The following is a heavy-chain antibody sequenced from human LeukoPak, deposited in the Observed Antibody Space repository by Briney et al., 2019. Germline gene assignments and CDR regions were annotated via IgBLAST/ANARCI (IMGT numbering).Heavy chain of an antibody. CDR1: GFSFISYG. D-gene: IGHD4-17*01. CDR3: AKRPSDYGDYVTYFDY. J-gene: IGHJ4*02. CDR2: ISDDGRSK. V-gene: IGHV3-30*18. Sequence: GGSLRLSCAASGFSFISYGMHWVRQAPGKGLEWVGVISDDGRSKGYADSVKGRFTISRDNSKDTLYLQMNSLRDEDTAVYYCAKRPSDYGDYVTYFDYWGQGTLVTVSS.